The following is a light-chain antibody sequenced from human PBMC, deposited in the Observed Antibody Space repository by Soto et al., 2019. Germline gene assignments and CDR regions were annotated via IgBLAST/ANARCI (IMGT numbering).Light chain of an antibody. CDR3: QQANSFPLT. V-gene: IGKV1-12*01. J-gene: IGKJ4*01. CDR2: AAS. Sequence: DIQMTQSPSTLSASVGDRVTITCRASQSINSWLAWYQQKPGKAPNLLIYAASSLHSGVPSRFSGSGSGTDFTLTISSLQPEDFATYYCQQANSFPLTFGGGTKVDIK. CDR1: QSINSW.